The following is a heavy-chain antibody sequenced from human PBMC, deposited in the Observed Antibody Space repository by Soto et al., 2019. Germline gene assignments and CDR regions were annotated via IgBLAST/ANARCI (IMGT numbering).Heavy chain of an antibody. CDR3: ARDVGGYSYGYFDY. CDR1: DGSISNYY. D-gene: IGHD5-18*01. CDR2: IYYSGST. V-gene: IGHV4-59*01. Sequence: SVMLCLRCTVADGSISNYYGSWIRQTPGKGLEWIGYIYYSGSTNYNPSLKSRVTISVDTSKNQFSLKLSSVTAADTAVYYCARDVGGYSYGYFDYWGQGTLVTVSS. J-gene: IGHJ4*02.